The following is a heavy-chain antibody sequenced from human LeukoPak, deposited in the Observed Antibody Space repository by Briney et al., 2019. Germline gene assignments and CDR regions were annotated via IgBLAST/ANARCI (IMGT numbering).Heavy chain of an antibody. CDR3: ARRAGAYSHPYDY. CDR1: GFTVSSNS. CDR2: IYSDNT. V-gene: IGHV3-53*01. D-gene: IGHD4/OR15-4a*01. J-gene: IGHJ4*02. Sequence: GGSLRLSCTVSGFTVSSNSMSWVRQAPGKGLEWVSFIYSDNTHYSDSVKGRYTTSRDNSKNTLYLQMNSLRAEDTAVYYCARRAGAYSHPYDYWGQGTLVTVSS.